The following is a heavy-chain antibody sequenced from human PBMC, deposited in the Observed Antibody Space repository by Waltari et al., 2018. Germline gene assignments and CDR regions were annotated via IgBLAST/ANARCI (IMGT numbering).Heavy chain of an antibody. Sequence: QVQLVESGGGAVQPGRSLRLSCAASGFTFRSYGMHWVRQAPGKGRGWVGVTWYDGNDEYYAESVRGRFTISRDNSKSMLFLQMNSLRVEDTALYYCARGTIVQPPDYWGQGTLVTVSS. CDR1: GFTFRSYG. CDR2: TWYDGNDE. V-gene: IGHV3-33*01. D-gene: IGHD1-26*01. CDR3: ARGTIVQPPDY. J-gene: IGHJ4*02.